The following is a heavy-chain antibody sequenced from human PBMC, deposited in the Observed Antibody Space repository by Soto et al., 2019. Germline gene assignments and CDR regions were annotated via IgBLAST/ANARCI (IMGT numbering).Heavy chain of an antibody. CDR2: ISGSGGT. CDR3: AKDGPQMATLVDFDY. Sequence: PGGSLRLSCAASGFTFSSYAMSWVRQAPGKGLEWVSAISGSGGTYYADSVKGRFTISRDNSKNTLHLQMNSLRAEDTAVYYCAKDGPQMATLVDFDYWGQGTLVTVSS. D-gene: IGHD5-12*01. CDR1: GFTFSSYA. V-gene: IGHV3-23*01. J-gene: IGHJ4*02.